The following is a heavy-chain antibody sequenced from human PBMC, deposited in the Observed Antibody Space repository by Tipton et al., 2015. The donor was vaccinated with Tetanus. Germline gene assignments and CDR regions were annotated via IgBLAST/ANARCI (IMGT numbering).Heavy chain of an antibody. J-gene: IGHJ4*02. CDR1: GGSISGSSYY. CDR2: IYYRGSS. V-gene: IGHV4-39*01. D-gene: IGHD5-12*01. CDR3: ARPGVGGYTGYYFDF. Sequence: GSLRLSCTVSGGSISGSSYYWGWIRQPPGKGLEWIGSIYYRGSSYYNPTLKSRLTISVDTSKNQLSLKLDPVTAADAAVYYCARPGVGGYTGYYFDFWGQGTVVTVSS.